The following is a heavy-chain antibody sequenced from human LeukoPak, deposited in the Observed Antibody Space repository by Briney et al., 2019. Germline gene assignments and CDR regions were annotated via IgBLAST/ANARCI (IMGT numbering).Heavy chain of an antibody. V-gene: IGHV1-2*02. D-gene: IGHD4-17*01. CDR3: ARWVTGDYGDYFGY. CDR1: GYIFTNYY. Sequence: ASVKVSCKASGYIFTNYYLYWVRQAPGQGLEWMGWINPHSGGTNYAQKFQGRVTMTRDTSISTAYMELSSLRSDDTAVYFCARWVTGDYGDYFGYWGQGTLVTVSS. CDR2: INPHSGGT. J-gene: IGHJ4*02.